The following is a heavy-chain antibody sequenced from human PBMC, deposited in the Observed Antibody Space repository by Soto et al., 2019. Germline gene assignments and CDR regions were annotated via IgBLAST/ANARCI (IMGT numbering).Heavy chain of an antibody. D-gene: IGHD1-26*01. Sequence: GGSLRLSCAASGFTFINYAMHWVRQAPGKGLEWVAFIARDGNEKFYADSVKGRFTISRDNSRNTLALQMNSPTSDDTAVYYCVRDWDHGDFGYWGPGTLVTLSP. CDR2: IARDGNEK. CDR1: GFTFINYA. J-gene: IGHJ4*01. V-gene: IGHV3-30-3*01. CDR3: VRDWDHGDFGY.